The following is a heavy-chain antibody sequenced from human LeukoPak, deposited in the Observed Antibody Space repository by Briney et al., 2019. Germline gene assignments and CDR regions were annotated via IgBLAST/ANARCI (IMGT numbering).Heavy chain of an antibody. J-gene: IGHJ5*02. CDR3: ARGGIITGTPTGWFDP. V-gene: IGHV4-4*07. CDR2: IYTSGST. D-gene: IGHD1-7*01. CDR1: GGSVSSYY. Sequence: SETLSLTCTVSGGSVSSYYWSWIRQPAGKGLEWIGRIYTSGSTNYNPSLKSRVTMSVDTSKNQFSLKLSSVTAADTAVYYCARGGIITGTPTGWFDPWGQGTLVTVSS.